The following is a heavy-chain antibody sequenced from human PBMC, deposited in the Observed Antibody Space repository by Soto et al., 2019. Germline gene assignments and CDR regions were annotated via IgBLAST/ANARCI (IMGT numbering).Heavy chain of an antibody. D-gene: IGHD1-26*01. Sequence: SVKVSCKASGGAFSSYTISWVRQAPGQGLEWMGRIIPILGIANYAQKFQGRVTITADTSISTAYMELSSLRSEDTAVYYCARERSSGAFDIWGQGTMVTVS. CDR2: IIPILGIA. J-gene: IGHJ3*02. CDR3: ARERSSGAFDI. V-gene: IGHV1-69*04. CDR1: GGAFSSYT.